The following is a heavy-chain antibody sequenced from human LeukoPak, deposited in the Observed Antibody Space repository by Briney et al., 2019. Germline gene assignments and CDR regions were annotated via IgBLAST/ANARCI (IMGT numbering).Heavy chain of an antibody. Sequence: PGRSLRLPCAASGFTFISYAMHWVRQAPGKGLEWVAVISYDGSNKYYEDSVKGRFTISRNNSKNNLYLPMNNRRTTDAADVYYSRGLGAYTYDYGMDVWGQGTTVTVSS. CDR2: ISYDGSNK. V-gene: IGHV3-30*04. D-gene: IGHD2-2*02. CDR1: GFTFISYA. CDR3: SRGLGAYTYDYGMDV. J-gene: IGHJ6*02.